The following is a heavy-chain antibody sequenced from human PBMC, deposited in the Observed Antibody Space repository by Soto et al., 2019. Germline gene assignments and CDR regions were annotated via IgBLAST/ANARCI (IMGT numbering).Heavy chain of an antibody. Sequence: EVQLVESGGGLVQPGRSLRLSCAASGFIFDEYAMHWVRQAPGKGLEWVSGISWNSGTIGYADSVKGRFSISRDNAKNSLYLQMTSLRVEDTALYYCAKAPGDIAARRYHGYNYGMDVWGQGTTVTVSS. V-gene: IGHV3-9*01. J-gene: IGHJ6*02. CDR3: AKAPGDIAARRYHGYNYGMDV. CDR1: GFIFDEYA. CDR2: ISWNSGTI. D-gene: IGHD6-6*01.